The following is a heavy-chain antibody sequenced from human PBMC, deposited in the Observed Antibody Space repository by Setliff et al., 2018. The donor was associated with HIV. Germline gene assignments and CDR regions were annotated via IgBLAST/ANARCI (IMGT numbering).Heavy chain of an antibody. D-gene: IGHD5-18*01. CDR2: INTDNGNT. CDR3: ARDKPRGAIQLLRGEFDY. CDR1: GYTSTSYL. Sequence: ASVKVSCKTSGYTSTSYLMHWLRQAPGQRLEWVGWINTDNGNTKYSQNFQGRVTITRDTSASTGYMELSSLRSEDTAVYYCARDKPRGAIQLLRGEFDYWGQGTLVTVSS. V-gene: IGHV1-3*04. J-gene: IGHJ4*02.